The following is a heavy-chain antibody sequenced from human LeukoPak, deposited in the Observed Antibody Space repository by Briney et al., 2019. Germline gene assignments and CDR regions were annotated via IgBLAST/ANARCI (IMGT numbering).Heavy chain of an antibody. J-gene: IGHJ4*02. V-gene: IGHV4-34*01. Sequence: GSLRLSCAASGFTFSSYSMNWVRQAPGKGLEWIGEINHSGSTNYNPSLKSRVTISVDTSKNQFSLKLSSVTAADTAVYYCARGRGRWLQLRGFGYWGQGTLVTVSS. CDR2: INHSGST. CDR1: GFTFSSYS. CDR3: ARGRGRWLQLRGFGY. D-gene: IGHD5-24*01.